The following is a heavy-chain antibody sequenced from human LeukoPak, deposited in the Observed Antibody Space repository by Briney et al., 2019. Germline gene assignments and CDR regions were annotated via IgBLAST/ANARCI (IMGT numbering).Heavy chain of an antibody. V-gene: IGHV1-2*02. CDR2: VNPHNGGT. J-gene: IGHJ4*02. Sequence: ASVKVSCKASGYTFTGYYIHWVRQAPGQGLEWMGWVNPHNGGTNYAPKFQGRVTMTRDTSISTAYMELSRLGSDDTAVYYCARDARYSSGWYVYWGQGTLVTVSS. D-gene: IGHD6-19*01. CDR1: GYTFTGYY. CDR3: ARDARYSSGWYVY.